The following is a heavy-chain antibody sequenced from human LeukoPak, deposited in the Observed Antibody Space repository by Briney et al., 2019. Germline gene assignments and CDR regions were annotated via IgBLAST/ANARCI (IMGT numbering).Heavy chain of an antibody. CDR2: IKQDGSEK. CDR3: ASLGTYYGKYYFDY. V-gene: IGHV3-7*01. Sequence: GGSLRLSCAASGFTFSSYWMSWVRQAPGKGLEWVANIKQDGSEKYYVDSVKGRFTISRDNAKNSLYLQMNSLRAEDTAVYYCASLGTYYGKYYFDYWGQGTLVTVSS. J-gene: IGHJ4*02. CDR1: GFTFSSYW. D-gene: IGHD3-22*01.